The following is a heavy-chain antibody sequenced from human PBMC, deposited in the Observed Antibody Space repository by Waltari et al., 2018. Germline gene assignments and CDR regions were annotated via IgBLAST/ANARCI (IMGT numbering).Heavy chain of an antibody. CDR3: VGGYSSGRFDY. D-gene: IGHD6-19*01. V-gene: IGHV3-53*04. J-gene: IGHJ4*02. Sequence: EVQLVESGGGLVQPGGSLRLSCAASGFTVSSNYMSWVRQAPGKGLEWVSVIYSGGSTYDADSVKGRFTISRHNSKNTLYLQMNSLRAEDTAVYYCVGGYSSGRFDYWGQGTLVTVSS. CDR2: IYSGGST. CDR1: GFTVSSNY.